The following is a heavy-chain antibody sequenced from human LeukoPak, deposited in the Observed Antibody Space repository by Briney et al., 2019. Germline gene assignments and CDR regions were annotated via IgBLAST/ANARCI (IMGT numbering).Heavy chain of an antibody. V-gene: IGHV3-11*04. J-gene: IGHJ6*03. CDR1: GFTFSDYY. CDR3: ARLNMESYYYYYYMDV. D-gene: IGHD1-1*01. Sequence: GGSLRLSCAASGFTFSDYYMSWIRQAPGKGLEWVSYISSSGSTIYYADSVKGRFTISRDNAKNSLYLQMNSLRAEDTAVYYCARLNMESYYYYYYMDVWGKGTTVTVSS. CDR2: ISSSGSTI.